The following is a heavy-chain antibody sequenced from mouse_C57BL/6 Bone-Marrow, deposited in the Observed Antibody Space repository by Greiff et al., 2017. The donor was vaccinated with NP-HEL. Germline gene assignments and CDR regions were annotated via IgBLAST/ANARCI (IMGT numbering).Heavy chain of an antibody. J-gene: IGHJ2*01. CDR3: ARSVYYGSYYFDY. CDR1: GYAFTNYL. D-gene: IGHD1-1*01. V-gene: IGHV1-54*01. Sequence: QVQLQQSGAELVRPGTSVKVSCKASGYAFTNYLIEWVKQRPGQGLEWIGVINPGSGGTNYNEKFKGKATLTADKSSSTAYMQLSSLTSEDSAVYFCARSVYYGSYYFDYWGQGTTLTVSS. CDR2: INPGSGGT.